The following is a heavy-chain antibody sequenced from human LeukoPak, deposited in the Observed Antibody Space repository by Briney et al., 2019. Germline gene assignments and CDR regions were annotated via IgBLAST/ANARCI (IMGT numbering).Heavy chain of an antibody. J-gene: IGHJ4*02. CDR2: IGGRGGST. CDR1: GFTFSDYG. CDR3: ARDRITDFWSGYYTNYFDY. V-gene: IGHV3-23*01. D-gene: IGHD3-3*01. Sequence: GGSLRLSCAASGFTFSDYGMSWVRQAPGKGLEWVSTIGGRGGSTYYADSVKGRFTISRDNAKNSLYLQMNSLRADDTAVYYCARDRITDFWSGYYTNYFDYWGQGTLVTVSS.